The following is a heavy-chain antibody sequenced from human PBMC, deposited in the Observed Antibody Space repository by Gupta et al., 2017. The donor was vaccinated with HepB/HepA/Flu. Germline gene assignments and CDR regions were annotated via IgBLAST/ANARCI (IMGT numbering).Heavy chain of an antibody. J-gene: IGHJ4*02. CDR2: IYWDDDK. CDR3: AHRQASSGPINFDF. CDR1: GFSLSTSGVG. D-gene: IGHD6-6*01. Sequence: QITLKESGPTLVKPTQTLTLTCTFSGFSLSTSGVGVGWIRQPPGKALEWLALIYWDDDKLYSPSLKSRLTITKHTSKNQVVLTMTNMDPVDTATDYCAHRQASSGPINFDFWGQGTLVTVSS. V-gene: IGHV2-5*02.